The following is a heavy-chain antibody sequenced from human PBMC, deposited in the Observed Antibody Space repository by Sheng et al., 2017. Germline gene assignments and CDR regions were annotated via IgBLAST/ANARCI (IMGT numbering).Heavy chain of an antibody. CDR3: ARDLAAAGTGAFDI. CDR1: GYSISSGYY. J-gene: IGHJ3*02. Sequence: QVQLQESGPGLVKPSETLSLTCAVSGYSISSGYYWGWIRQPPGKGLEWIGSIYHSGSTYYNPSLKSRVTISVDTSKNQFSLKLSSVTAADTAVYYCARDLAAAGTGAFDIWGQGDNGHRLF. D-gene: IGHD6-13*01. V-gene: IGHV4-38-2*02. CDR2: IYHSGST.